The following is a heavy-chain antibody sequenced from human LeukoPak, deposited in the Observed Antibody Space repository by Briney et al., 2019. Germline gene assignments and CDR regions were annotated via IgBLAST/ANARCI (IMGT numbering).Heavy chain of an antibody. CDR2: IIPAFRTT. J-gene: IGHJ5*02. CDR1: GYTLTELS. CDR3: ARGSGEDWFDP. V-gene: IGHV1-69*05. Sequence: ASVKVSCKVSGYTLTELSMHWVRQAPGQGLEWLGGIIPAFRTTHYAQKLQGRVTITTDESSRTVYITLTSLIYEDTAIYYCARGSGEDWFDPWGQGTLVTVSS.